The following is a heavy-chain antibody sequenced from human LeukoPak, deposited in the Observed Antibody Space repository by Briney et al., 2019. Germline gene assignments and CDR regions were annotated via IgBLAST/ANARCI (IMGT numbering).Heavy chain of an antibody. Sequence: GESLRLSCAASGFPFTSYSINWVRQVPGKGLEWVSSISTSSSFIYHADSVKGRFTISRDNAKNSLYLQMNSLRAEDTAVYYCATDLSYTSSWSDYWGQGTLVTVSS. V-gene: IGHV3-21*01. CDR1: GFPFTSYS. J-gene: IGHJ4*02. CDR2: ISTSSSFI. D-gene: IGHD6-13*01. CDR3: ATDLSYTSSWSDY.